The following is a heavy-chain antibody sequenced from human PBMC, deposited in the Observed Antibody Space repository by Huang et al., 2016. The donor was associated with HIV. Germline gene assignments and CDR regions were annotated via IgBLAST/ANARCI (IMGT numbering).Heavy chain of an antibody. CDR2: ISYEGSNK. V-gene: IGHV3-30*18. Sequence: QVQLVESGGGVVQPGRSLRLSCAASGFIFSNFGLHWVRQAAGKGLEWMAFISYEGSNKDYADSVKGRFTISRDNYKNTLHLQMNSLRAEDTAVYYCAKEFDILTGYYPSGSDYWGQGTLVTVSS. CDR1: GFIFSNFG. D-gene: IGHD3-9*01. J-gene: IGHJ4*02. CDR3: AKEFDILTGYYPSGSDY.